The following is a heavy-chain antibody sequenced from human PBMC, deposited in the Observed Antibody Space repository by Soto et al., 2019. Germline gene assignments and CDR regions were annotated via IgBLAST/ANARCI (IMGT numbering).Heavy chain of an antibody. CDR1: GFTFSNSG. Sequence: QVQLVESGGGVVQPGRSLRLSCVASGFTFSNSGFHWVRQAPGKGLEWVAVISYDGSNKYYVDSVKGRFTISRDNSKNTLYLQMNSLRAEDTAVYYCAKDVAARFYYGWTSGAKGPRSPSP. CDR2: ISYDGSNK. CDR3: AKDVAARFYYGWTS. D-gene: IGHD6-6*01. V-gene: IGHV3-30*18. J-gene: IGHJ6*02.